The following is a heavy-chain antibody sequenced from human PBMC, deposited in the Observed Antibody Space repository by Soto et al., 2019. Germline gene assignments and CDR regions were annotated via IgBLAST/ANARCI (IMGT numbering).Heavy chain of an antibody. CDR2: INSDGSST. D-gene: IGHD3-10*01. V-gene: IGHV3-74*01. CDR3: AKDEFRRMVRGVPALSYYMDV. J-gene: IGHJ6*03. Sequence: GGSLRLSCAASGFTFSSYWMHWVRQAPGKGLVWVSRINSDGSSTSYADSVKGRFTISRDNAKNTLYLQMNSLRAEDTAVYYCAKDEFRRMVRGVPALSYYMDVWGKGTTVTVSS. CDR1: GFTFSSYW.